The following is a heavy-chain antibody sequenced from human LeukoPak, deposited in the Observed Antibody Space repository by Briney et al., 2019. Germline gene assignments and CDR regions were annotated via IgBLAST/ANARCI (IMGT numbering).Heavy chain of an antibody. V-gene: IGHV3-74*01. J-gene: IGHJ4*02. CDR1: GFTFSSYW. CDR3: ARHPHFDY. CDR2: TNSDGSST. Sequence: GGSLGLSCAASGFTFSSYWMHWVRQAPGKGLVLVSRTNSDGSSTSYADSVKGRFTISRDNAKSTLYLQMNSLRAEDTAVYYCARHPHFDYWGQGTLVTVSS.